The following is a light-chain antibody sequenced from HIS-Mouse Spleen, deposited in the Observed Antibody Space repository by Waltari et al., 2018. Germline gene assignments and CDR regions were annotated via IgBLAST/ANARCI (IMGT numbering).Light chain of an antibody. J-gene: IGLJ2*01. CDR3: SSYAGSNNFVV. V-gene: IGLV2-8*01. Sequence: QSALTQPPSASGSPGQSVTISCTGTSNDVGGYNYVSWYQQHTGKAPKLIIYEVSRLPSGVPYRFAGSKSGTTASLTVSGVQAEDEADYYCSSYAGSNNFVVFGGGTKLTVL. CDR1: SNDVGGYNY. CDR2: EVS.